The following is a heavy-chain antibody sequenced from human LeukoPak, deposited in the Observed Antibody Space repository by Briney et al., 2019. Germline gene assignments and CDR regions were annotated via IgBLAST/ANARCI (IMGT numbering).Heavy chain of an antibody. V-gene: IGHV5-51*01. CDR3: ARWERTDYGGNSGIRDAFDI. D-gene: IGHD4-23*01. J-gene: IGHJ3*02. CDR2: IYPDDSDT. Sequence: GESLKISCKGSGYSFASYWIGWVRQMPGKGLEWMGIIYPDDSDTRYSPSFQGQVTISADKAITTAYVQWRSLKASDTALYYCARWERTDYGGNSGIRDAFDIWGQGTMVTVSS. CDR1: GYSFASYW.